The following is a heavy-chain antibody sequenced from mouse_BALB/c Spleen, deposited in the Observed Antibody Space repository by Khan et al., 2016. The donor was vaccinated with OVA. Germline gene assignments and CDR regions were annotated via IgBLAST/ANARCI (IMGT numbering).Heavy chain of an antibody. Sequence: VQLQESGAELVKPGASVRLSCKASGYTFTSYYLYWVKQRPGQGLEWIGDINPSSGGTNFNEKFKSKARLTVDKSSSTAYIQLNSLTSEDSAVYYCTRSGYGSFAYWGQGTLVTVSA. CDR2: INPSSGGT. J-gene: IGHJ3*01. V-gene: IGHV1S81*02. CDR1: GYTFTSYY. CDR3: TRSGYGSFAY. D-gene: IGHD2-2*01.